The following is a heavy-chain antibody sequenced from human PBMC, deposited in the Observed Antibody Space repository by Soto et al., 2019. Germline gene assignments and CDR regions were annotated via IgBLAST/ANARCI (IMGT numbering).Heavy chain of an antibody. Sequence: GASVKVSCKASGGTFSSYAISWVRQAPGQGLEWMGGIIPIFGTANYARKFQGRVTITADESTSTAYMELSSLRSEDTAVYYCARDPTVTTVDSWFDPWGQGTLVTVSS. D-gene: IGHD4-4*01. J-gene: IGHJ5*02. CDR2: IIPIFGTA. CDR1: GGTFSSYA. V-gene: IGHV1-69*13. CDR3: ARDPTVTTVDSWFDP.